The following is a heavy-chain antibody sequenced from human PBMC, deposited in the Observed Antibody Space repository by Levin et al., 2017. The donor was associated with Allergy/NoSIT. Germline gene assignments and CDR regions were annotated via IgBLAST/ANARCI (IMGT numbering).Heavy chain of an antibody. D-gene: IGHD2-2*01. CDR1: RFSLSSYY. V-gene: IGHV3-21*01. J-gene: IGHJ2*01. Sequence: GGSLRLSCAASRFSLSSYYMNWVRQAPGKGLEWVSSISSSSYFIYYADSVRGRFTISRDNAKNSLYLQMNSLRAEDTAVYYCARAMGYCGSTSCYGGNFDLWGHGTLVAVSS. CDR2: ISSSSYFI. CDR3: ARAMGYCGSTSCYGGNFDL.